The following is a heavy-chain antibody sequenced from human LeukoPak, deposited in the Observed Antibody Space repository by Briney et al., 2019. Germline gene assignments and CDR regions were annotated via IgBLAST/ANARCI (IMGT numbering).Heavy chain of an antibody. CDR3: ARGTTVTSNPFDY. Sequence: GGSLRLSCAASGFTFSSYWMSWVRQTPGKGLEWVANIKQDGSEKYYVDSVKGRFTISRDDAKNSLYLQMNSLRAEDTAVYYCARGTTVTSNPFDYWGQGTLVTVSS. J-gene: IGHJ4*02. D-gene: IGHD4-17*01. V-gene: IGHV3-7*01. CDR2: IKQDGSEK. CDR1: GFTFSSYW.